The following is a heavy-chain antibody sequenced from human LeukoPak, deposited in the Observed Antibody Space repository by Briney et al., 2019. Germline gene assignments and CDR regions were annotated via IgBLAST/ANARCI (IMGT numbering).Heavy chain of an antibody. Sequence: GGSLRLSCAASGFTFSSYAMHWVRQAPGKGLEYVSAISNGGGSTHYANSVKGRFTISRDNSKNTLYLQMGSLRAEDMAVYYCARPYYYIWSAYVYWGQGTLVTVSS. J-gene: IGHJ4*02. CDR3: ARPYYYIWSAYVY. D-gene: IGHD3-3*01. CDR2: ISNGGGST. V-gene: IGHV3-64*01. CDR1: GFTFSSYA.